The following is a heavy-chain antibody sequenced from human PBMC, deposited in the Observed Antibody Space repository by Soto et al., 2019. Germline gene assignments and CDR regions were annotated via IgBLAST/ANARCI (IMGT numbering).Heavy chain of an antibody. CDR3: ANQRGGYDRDFDY. J-gene: IGHJ4*02. CDR2: IYSDGST. V-gene: IGHV3-66*01. D-gene: IGHD5-12*01. Sequence: GGSLRLSCAASGFTVTSNYMSWVRQAPGKGLEWVSVIYSDGSTYYADSVKGRFTISRDNSKNTLYLQMNSLRAEDTAVYYCANQRGGYDRDFDYWGQGSLVTVSS. CDR1: GFTVTSNY.